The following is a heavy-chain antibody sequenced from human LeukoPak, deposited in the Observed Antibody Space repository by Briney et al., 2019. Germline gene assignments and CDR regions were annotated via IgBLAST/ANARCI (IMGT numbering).Heavy chain of an antibody. Sequence: PGGSLRLSCAASGFTFDDYAMHWVRQAPGMGLEWVSLTSGDGGSTYYADSVKGRFTISRDNSTNSLYLQMSSLRTEDTALYYCAKVLTGYPDYFDYWGQGTLVTVSS. CDR3: AKVLTGYPDYFDY. J-gene: IGHJ4*02. CDR2: TSGDGGST. CDR1: GFTFDDYA. D-gene: IGHD3-9*01. V-gene: IGHV3-43*02.